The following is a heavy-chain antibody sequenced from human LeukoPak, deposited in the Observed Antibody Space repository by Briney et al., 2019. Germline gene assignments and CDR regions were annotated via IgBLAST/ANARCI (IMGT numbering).Heavy chain of an antibody. V-gene: IGHV3-48*03. Sequence: PGGPLRLSCAASGFTFSSYEMNWFRKAPGKGLEWGSYISSSGSTIYYADSVKGRFTISRDNAQNSLYLQMNSLRAEDTAVYYRARYSRVLRYFDWLPNFDYWGQGTLVTVSS. CDR3: ARYSRVLRYFDWLPNFDY. D-gene: IGHD3-9*01. CDR2: ISSSGSTI. J-gene: IGHJ4*02. CDR1: GFTFSSYE.